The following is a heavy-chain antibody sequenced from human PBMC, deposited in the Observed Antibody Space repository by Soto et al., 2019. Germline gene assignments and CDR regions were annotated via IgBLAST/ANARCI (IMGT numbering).Heavy chain of an antibody. J-gene: IGHJ6*02. CDR3: ARDIALQHYYYYGMDV. V-gene: IGHV3-30-3*01. CDR1: GFTFSSYA. Sequence: GGSLRLSCAASGFTFSSYAMYWVRQAPGKGLEWVAVISYDGSNKYYADSVKGRFTISRDNSKNTLYLQMNSLRAEDTAVYYCARDIALQHYYYYGMDVWGQGTTVTVSS. CDR2: ISYDGSNK. D-gene: IGHD6-13*01.